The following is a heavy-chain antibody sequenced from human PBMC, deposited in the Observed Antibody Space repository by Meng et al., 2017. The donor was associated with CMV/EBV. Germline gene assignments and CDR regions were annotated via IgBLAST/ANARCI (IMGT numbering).Heavy chain of an antibody. V-gene: IGHV3-48*04. J-gene: IGHJ4*02. D-gene: IGHD3-16*01. Sequence: GESLKISCAASGFTFSSYSMNWVRQAPGKGLEWVSYISSSSSTIYYADSVEGRFTISRDNAKNSLYLQMNSLRAEDTAVYYCARVTMGIRLGDTSGLDYWGQGTLVTVSS. CDR1: GFTFSSYS. CDR2: ISSSSSTI. CDR3: ARVTMGIRLGDTSGLDY.